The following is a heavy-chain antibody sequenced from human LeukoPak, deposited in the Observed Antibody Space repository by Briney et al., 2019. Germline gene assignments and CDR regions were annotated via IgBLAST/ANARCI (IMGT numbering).Heavy chain of an antibody. V-gene: IGHV3-74*01. CDR3: ARVRTNYYDSRDAFDI. J-gene: IGHJ3*02. CDR1: GFTFSSYW. Sequence: GSLRLSCAASGFTFSSYWMHWVRQAPGKGLVWVSRINSGGSSTSYADSVKGRFTISRDNAKNTLYLQMNSLRAEDTAVYYCARVRTNYYDSRDAFDIWGQGTMVTVSS. D-gene: IGHD3-22*01. CDR2: INSGGSST.